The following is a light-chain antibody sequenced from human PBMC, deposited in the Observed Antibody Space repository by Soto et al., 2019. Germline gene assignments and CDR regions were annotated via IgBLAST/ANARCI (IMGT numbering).Light chain of an antibody. Sequence: EIVLTQSPGPLSLSPGERATLSCRASQSVTSSYLAWYQQKPGQAPRLLIYAASSRATGIPNRFSGSGSGTDFTLTISRLEPEDFAVYYCQQYGSSPLTFGPGTKVEIK. CDR2: AAS. J-gene: IGKJ2*01. V-gene: IGKV3-20*01. CDR1: QSVTSSY. CDR3: QQYGSSPLT.